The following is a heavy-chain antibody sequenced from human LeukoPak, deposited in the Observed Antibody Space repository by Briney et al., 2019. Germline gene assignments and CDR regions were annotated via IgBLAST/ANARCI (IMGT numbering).Heavy chain of an antibody. D-gene: IGHD3-10*01. Sequence: ASVKVSCKASGYTFTGYYMHWVRQAPGQGLEWMGWINPNSGGTNYAQKFQGRVTMTRDTSISTAYMELSRLRCDDTAVYYCARDSELLWFGEFGDYWGQGTLVTVSS. CDR2: INPNSGGT. CDR3: ARDSELLWFGEFGDY. CDR1: GYTFTGYY. J-gene: IGHJ4*02. V-gene: IGHV1-2*02.